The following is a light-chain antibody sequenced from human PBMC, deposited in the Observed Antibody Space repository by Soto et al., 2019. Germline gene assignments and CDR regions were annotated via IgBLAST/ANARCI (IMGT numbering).Light chain of an antibody. J-gene: IGKJ5*01. CDR3: QQRSSWPPT. V-gene: IGKV3-11*01. CDR1: QSVSSY. Sequence: IVLTQSPATLSLSPGERATLSCRASQSVSSYLAWYQQRPGQAPRLLIYDASNRATGVPARFSGSGSGTDFTLTISSLEPEDFAVYYCQQRSSWPPTFGQGTLLEIK. CDR2: DAS.